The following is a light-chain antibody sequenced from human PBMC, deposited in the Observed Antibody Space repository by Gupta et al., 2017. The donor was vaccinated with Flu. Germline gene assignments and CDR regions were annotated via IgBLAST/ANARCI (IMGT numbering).Light chain of an antibody. J-gene: IGKJ4*01. CDR1: QSISTS. V-gene: IGKV3-11*01. Sequence: EIVLTQSPATLSLSPGETATLSCRASQSISTSLAWSQHKPGQAPRLLIYDAFKRATGVPARFSGSGSGTDFTLTIPSLEPEDFAVYYCHQRSDWPLTFGGGTTVEIK. CDR3: HQRSDWPLT. CDR2: DAF.